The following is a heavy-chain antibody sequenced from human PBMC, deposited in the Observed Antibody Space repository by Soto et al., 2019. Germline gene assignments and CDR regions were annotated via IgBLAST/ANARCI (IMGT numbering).Heavy chain of an antibody. CDR2: IIPIFGTA. D-gene: IGHD3-22*01. Sequence: SVKVSCKASGCTFSSYAISWVRQAPGQGREWMGGIIPIFGTANYAQKFQGRVTITADKSTSTAYMELSSLRSEDTAVYYCATGLHTYYYDSSGYYPFEYWGQGTLVTVSS. CDR3: ATGLHTYYYDSSGYYPFEY. CDR1: GCTFSSYA. V-gene: IGHV1-69*06. J-gene: IGHJ4*02.